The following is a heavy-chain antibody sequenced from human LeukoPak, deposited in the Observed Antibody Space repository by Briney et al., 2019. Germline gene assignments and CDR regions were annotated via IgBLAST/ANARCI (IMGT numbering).Heavy chain of an antibody. CDR1: GGTFSSYA. V-gene: IGHV1-18*01. D-gene: IGHD5-18*01. CDR2: ISAYNGNT. CDR3: ATSGYSYGEFDY. Sequence: ASVKVSCKASGGTFSSYAISWVRQAPGQGLEWMGWISAYNGNTNYAQKLQGRVTMTTDTSTSTAYMELRSLRSDDTAVYYCATSGYSYGEFDYWGQGTLVTVSS. J-gene: IGHJ4*02.